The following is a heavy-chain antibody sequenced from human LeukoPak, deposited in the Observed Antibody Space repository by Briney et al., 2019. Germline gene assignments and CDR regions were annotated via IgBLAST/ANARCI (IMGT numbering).Heavy chain of an antibody. J-gene: IGHJ4*02. CDR2: IYYSGST. CDR3: ARHRIHTLLLGY. D-gene: IGHD2-15*01. CDR1: GGSISSSSYY. Sequence: SETLSLTCTVSGGSISSSSYYWGWIRQPPGKGLEWIGSIYYSGSTYYNPSLKSRVTISVDTSKNQFSLKLSSVTAADTAVYYCARHRIHTLLLGYRGQGTLVTVSS. V-gene: IGHV4-39*01.